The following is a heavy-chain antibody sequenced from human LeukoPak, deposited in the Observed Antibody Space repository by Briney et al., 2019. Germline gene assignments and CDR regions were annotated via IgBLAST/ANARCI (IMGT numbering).Heavy chain of an antibody. CDR3: AKNSSGGYSDY. CDR2: ISTYNGYS. J-gene: IGHJ4*02. Sequence: ASVKVSCKTSGYTFTSSGITWVRQAPGQGLEWMGWISTYNGYSKYAQNLQGRVTMTADTSTSTAYMELSSLRSDDTAVYYCAKNSSGGYSDYWGQGTLVTGSS. V-gene: IGHV1-18*01. D-gene: IGHD6-19*01. CDR1: GYTFTSSG.